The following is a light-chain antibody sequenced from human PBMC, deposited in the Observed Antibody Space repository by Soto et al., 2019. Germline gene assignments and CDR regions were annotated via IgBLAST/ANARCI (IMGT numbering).Light chain of an antibody. CDR3: HQYNSYST. V-gene: IGKV1-5*03. CDR2: KAS. J-gene: IGKJ1*01. Sequence: DIQMTQSPSTLSASVGDRVTITCRASQSISSWLAWYQQKPGKAPKLLIYKASSLESGVPSRFSGSGSGTEFTLTFSSLQSDDFATYYCHQYNSYSTFGXGTMV. CDR1: QSISSW.